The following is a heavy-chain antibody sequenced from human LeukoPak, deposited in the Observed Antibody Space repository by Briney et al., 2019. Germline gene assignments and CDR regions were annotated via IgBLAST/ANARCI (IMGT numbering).Heavy chain of an antibody. J-gene: IGHJ4*02. CDR2: ISAYNGNT. CDR1: GYTFTSYG. D-gene: IGHD6-19*01. V-gene: IGHV1-18*04. CDR3: ARDKMRGQWLVDFDC. Sequence: ASVKVSCKASGYTFTSYGISWVRQAPGQGLEWMGWISAYNGNTNYAQKLQGRVTMTTDTSTSTAYMELRSLRSDDTAVYYCARDKMRGQWLVDFDCWGQGTLVTVSS.